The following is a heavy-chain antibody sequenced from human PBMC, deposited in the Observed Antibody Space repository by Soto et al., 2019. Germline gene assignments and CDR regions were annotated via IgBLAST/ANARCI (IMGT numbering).Heavy chain of an antibody. Sequence: GGSLRLSCAASGFTFSSYGMHWVRQAPGKGLEWVAVIWYDGSNKYYADSVKGRFTISRDNSKNTLYLQMNSLRAEDTAVYYCARDDDGMGYYLHYWGQGALVTVSS. CDR1: GFTFSSYG. V-gene: IGHV3-33*01. CDR3: ARDDDGMGYYLHY. D-gene: IGHD3-22*01. CDR2: IWYDGSNK. J-gene: IGHJ4*02.